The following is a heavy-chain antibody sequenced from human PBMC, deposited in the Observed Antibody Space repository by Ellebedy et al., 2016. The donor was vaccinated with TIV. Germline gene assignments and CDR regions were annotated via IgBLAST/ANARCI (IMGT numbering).Heavy chain of an antibody. V-gene: IGHV1-46*01. D-gene: IGHD1-1*01. CDR2: INPSGGST. Sequence: ASVKVSXXASGYTFTRYYMHWVRQAPGQGLEWMGKINPSGGSTTYAQKFQDRVTMTRDRSTSTVYMELSSLRSEDTAVYYCARDAPWRTSLAVDYWGQGTLVTVSS. CDR1: GYTFTRYY. CDR3: ARDAPWRTSLAVDY. J-gene: IGHJ4*02.